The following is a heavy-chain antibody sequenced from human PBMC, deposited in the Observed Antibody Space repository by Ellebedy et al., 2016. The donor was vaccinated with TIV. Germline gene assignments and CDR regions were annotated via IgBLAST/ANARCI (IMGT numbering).Heavy chain of an antibody. CDR2: IRFDGNKA. J-gene: IGHJ6*02. V-gene: IGHV3-30*02. Sequence: PGGSLRLSCAASGFIFSNSGMNWVRQAPGKGLEWVAFIRFDGNKADYADPAKGRFTISRDNSKNTLYLQMNSLRAEDTAVYYCAKDWGNYGGAPYNGMDIWGQGTTVTVSS. CDR3: AKDWGNYGGAPYNGMDI. D-gene: IGHD3-10*01. CDR1: GFIFSNSG.